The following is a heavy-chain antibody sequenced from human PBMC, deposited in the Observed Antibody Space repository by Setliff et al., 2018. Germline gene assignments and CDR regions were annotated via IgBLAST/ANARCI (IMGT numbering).Heavy chain of an antibody. D-gene: IGHD2-8*01. J-gene: IGHJ4*02. CDR3: LRLVRYCTKIACQATSGDEV. V-gene: IGHV1-18*01. CDR2: ISAYNGKT. Sequence: ASVKVSCKASGYTLRNSILSWVRQAPGQGLEWVGWISAYNGKTYSAQKFQDRVTLTTHTSTYMGYLELRDLRSDDTAVYYCLRLVRYCTKIACQATSGDEVWGLGTLGT. CDR1: GYTLRNSI.